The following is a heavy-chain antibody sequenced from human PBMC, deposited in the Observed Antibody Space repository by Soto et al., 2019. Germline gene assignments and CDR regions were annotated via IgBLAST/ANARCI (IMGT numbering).Heavy chain of an antibody. V-gene: IGHV3-23*01. D-gene: IGHD2-2*01. J-gene: IGHJ4*02. Sequence: GGSLRLSCAASGFTFSSYAMSWVRQAPGKGLEWVSAISGSGGSRYYADSVKGRFTISRDNSKNTLYLQMNSLRAEDTAVYYCAKESLRKDIVVVPAAPNFDYWGQGTLVTVSS. CDR3: AKESLRKDIVVVPAAPNFDY. CDR2: ISGSGGSR. CDR1: GFTFSSYA.